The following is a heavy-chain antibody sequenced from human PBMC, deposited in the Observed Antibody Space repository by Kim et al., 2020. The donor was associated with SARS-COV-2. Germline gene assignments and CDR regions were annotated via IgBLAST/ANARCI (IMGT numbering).Heavy chain of an antibody. Sequence: GGSLRLSCAASGFTFSSYAMHWVRQAPGKGLEWVAVISYDGSNKYYADSVKGRFTISRDNSKNTLYLQMNSLRAEDTAVYYCARDRRQIQLWFAFDYWGQGTLVTVSS. CDR2: ISYDGSNK. J-gene: IGHJ4*02. CDR3: ARDRRQIQLWFAFDY. V-gene: IGHV3-30*04. D-gene: IGHD5-18*01. CDR1: GFTFSSYA.